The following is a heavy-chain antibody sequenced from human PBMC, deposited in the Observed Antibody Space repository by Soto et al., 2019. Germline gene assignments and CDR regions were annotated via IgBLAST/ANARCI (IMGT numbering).Heavy chain of an antibody. Sequence: GGSLRLSCAASGFTFSGSAMHWVRQASGKGLEWVGRIRSKANSYATAYAASVKGRFTISRDDSKNTAYLQMNSLKTEDTAVYYCTHIYDFWSGDDQGGFDYRGPGTLVPVSS. V-gene: IGHV3-73*01. J-gene: IGHJ4*02. D-gene: IGHD3-3*01. CDR3: THIYDFWSGDDQGGFDY. CDR1: GFTFSGSA. CDR2: IRSKANSYAT.